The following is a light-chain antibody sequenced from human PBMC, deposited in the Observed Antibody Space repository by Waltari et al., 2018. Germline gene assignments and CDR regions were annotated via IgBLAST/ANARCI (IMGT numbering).Light chain of an antibody. CDR3: QKYVSLPAT. V-gene: IGKV3-20*01. J-gene: IGKJ1*01. Sequence: VLTQSPGTLSLSPGERAPLSCRASQSVGKYLAWYQQKPGQAPRLLIYDTSTRATGIPDRFSGSGSGTDFSRTISRLEPEDFAVYYCQKYVSLPATFGQGTKVQAK. CDR1: QSVGKY. CDR2: DTS.